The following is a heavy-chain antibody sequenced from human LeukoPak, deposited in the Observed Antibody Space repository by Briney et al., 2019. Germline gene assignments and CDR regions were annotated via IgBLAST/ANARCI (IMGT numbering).Heavy chain of an antibody. CDR2: IVVGSGNT. CDR3: AVDYILLSDYGVDAFDI. CDR1: GFTFTSSA. Sequence: SVKVSCKASGFTFTSSAVQWVRQARGQRLEWIGWIVVGSGNTNYAQKFQERVTITRDMSTSTAYMELSSLRSEDTAVYYCAVDYILLSDYGVDAFDIWGQGTMVTVSS. J-gene: IGHJ3*02. V-gene: IGHV1-58*01. D-gene: IGHD4-17*01.